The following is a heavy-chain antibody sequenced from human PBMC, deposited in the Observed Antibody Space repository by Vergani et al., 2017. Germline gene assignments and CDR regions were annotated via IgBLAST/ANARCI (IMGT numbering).Heavy chain of an antibody. V-gene: IGHV4-59*01. CDR2: MYLSGST. J-gene: IGHJ5*02. CDR1: GGSMSGYY. CDR3: GRVADFYGLGSRLLDL. D-gene: IGHD3-10*01. Sequence: QVRLQESGPGLVKPSETLSLTCSVSGGSMSGYYWSWIRPPPGKELEWIGYMYLSGSTNYNPSLETRVTISGDTSKNQFSLKLNSVTAADTAVYYCGRVADFYGLGSRLLDLWGQGILVTVSS.